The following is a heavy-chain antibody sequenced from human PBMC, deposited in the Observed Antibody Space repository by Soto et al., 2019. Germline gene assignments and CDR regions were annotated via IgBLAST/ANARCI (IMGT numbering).Heavy chain of an antibody. V-gene: IGHV3-33*01. CDR2: IWYDGSNK. Sequence: QVQLVESRGGVVQPGRSLRLSCAASGFTLSSYGMHWVRQAPGKGLEWVAVIWYDGSNKYYADSVKGRFTISRDNSKNTLYLQMNSLRAEDTAVYYCARERRSGIAVAGNDYWGQGTLVTVSS. CDR1: GFTLSSYG. CDR3: ARERRSGIAVAGNDY. D-gene: IGHD6-19*01. J-gene: IGHJ4*02.